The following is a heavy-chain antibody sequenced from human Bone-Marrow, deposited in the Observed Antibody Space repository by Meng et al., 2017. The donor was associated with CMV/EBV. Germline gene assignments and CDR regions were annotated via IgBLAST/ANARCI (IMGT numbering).Heavy chain of an antibody. Sequence: GSLRLSCTVSDGSIRSNTYYWGWIRQPPGKGLEWIGEINHSGSTNYNPSLKSRVTISVDTSKNQFSLKLSSVTAADTAVYYCARRYYYYGMDVWGQGTTVTVSS. CDR2: INHSGST. CDR1: DGSIRSNTYY. J-gene: IGHJ6*02. CDR3: ARRYYYYGMDV. V-gene: IGHV4-39*07.